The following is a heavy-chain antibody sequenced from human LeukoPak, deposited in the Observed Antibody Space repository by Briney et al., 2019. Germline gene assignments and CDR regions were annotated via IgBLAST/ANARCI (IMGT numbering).Heavy chain of an antibody. CDR3: AKPFSGRFRANDY. D-gene: IGHD3-10*01. J-gene: IGHJ4*02. CDR2: IRYDGSNK. V-gene: IGHV3-30*02. Sequence: GGSLRLSCAASGFTFSSYAMHWVRQAPGKGLEWVPFIRYDGSNKYYADSVKGRFTISRDNSKNTLYLQMNSLRAEDTAVYYCAKPFSGRFRANDYWGQGTLVTVSS. CDR1: GFTFSSYA.